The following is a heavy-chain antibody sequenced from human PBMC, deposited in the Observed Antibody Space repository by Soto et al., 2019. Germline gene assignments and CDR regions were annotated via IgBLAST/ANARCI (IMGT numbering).Heavy chain of an antibody. CDR3: VRSGLNDEVVMDY. V-gene: IGHV3-7*01. J-gene: IGHJ4*02. CDR1: GCTLNHYG. Sequence: WGSPSLSSAVSGCTLNHYGMRCARQALGNMLVWIDNMKPACSMTLYVDPVKGRFSLSRDNDKRSLCLRMNSLRAEGTLVYYCVRSGLNDEVVMDYRGQGTLVTVSS. CDR2: MKPACSMT. D-gene: IGHD2-15*01.